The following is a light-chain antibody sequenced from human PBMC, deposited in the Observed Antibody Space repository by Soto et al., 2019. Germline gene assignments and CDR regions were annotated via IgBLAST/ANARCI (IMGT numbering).Light chain of an antibody. CDR1: SNDIGRYDR. V-gene: IGLV2-18*02. CDR3: SSYTSGTILWV. J-gene: IGLJ3*02. Sequence: QSALTQPPSVSGSPGQSVTISCTGTSNDIGRYDRVSWYQQTPGTAPKLLIYAVSNRPSGVPDRFSASKSGDTASLTISGLQAEDEADYYCSSYTSGTILWVFGGGTKVTVL. CDR2: AVS.